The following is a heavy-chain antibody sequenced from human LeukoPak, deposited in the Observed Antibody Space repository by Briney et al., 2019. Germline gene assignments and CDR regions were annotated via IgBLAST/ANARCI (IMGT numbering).Heavy chain of an antibody. CDR1: GFTLSSYE. CDR2: ISSSGSTI. Sequence: GGSLRLSCAASGFTLSSYEMNWVRQAPGKGLEWVSYISSSGSTIYYADSVKGRFTISRDNAKNSLYLQMNSLRAEDTAVYYCARDSVWFGESHFDYWGQGTLVTVSS. V-gene: IGHV3-48*03. D-gene: IGHD3-10*01. J-gene: IGHJ4*02. CDR3: ARDSVWFGESHFDY.